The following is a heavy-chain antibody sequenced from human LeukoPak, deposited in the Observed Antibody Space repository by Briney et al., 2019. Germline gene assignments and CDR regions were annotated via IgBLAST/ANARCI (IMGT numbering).Heavy chain of an antibody. D-gene: IGHD6-19*01. J-gene: IGHJ4*02. CDR1: GFTFSDYS. V-gene: IGHV3-11*04. CDR3: ARFVAAHYFDY. Sequence: GGSLRLSCAASGFTFSDYSMSWVRQAPGKGLEWVSYIRNSGDIIHYADSVRGRFTISRGNAKNSLYLQMNSLRAEDTAVYYCARFVAAHYFDYWGQGTLVIVSS. CDR2: IRNSGDII.